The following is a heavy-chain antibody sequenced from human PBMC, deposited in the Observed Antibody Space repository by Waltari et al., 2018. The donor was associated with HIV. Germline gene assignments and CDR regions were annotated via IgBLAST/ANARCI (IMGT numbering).Heavy chain of an antibody. CDR3: ARRHATEGVLDL. CDR2: LNGDGTTN. CDR1: GFTFSNCW. Sequence: EVQLLESGVGLVQPGGSLRLSCAASGFTFSNCWMHWVRQVPGKGPVWISRLNGDGTTNLYADSVKGRFTISRDNTRDALYLQMNSLRAEDTAVYYCARRHATEGVLDLWGRGTLVTVSS. V-gene: IGHV3-74*01. D-gene: IGHD3-10*01. J-gene: IGHJ2*01.